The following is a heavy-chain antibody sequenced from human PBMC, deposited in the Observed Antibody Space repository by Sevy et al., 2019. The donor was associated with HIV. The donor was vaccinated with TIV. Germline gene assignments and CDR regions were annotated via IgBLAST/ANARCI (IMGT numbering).Heavy chain of an antibody. CDR1: GFTFSSYG. V-gene: IGHV3-33*08. CDR3: ASGSATPFDY. Sequence: GGSLRLSCAASGFTFSSYGMHWVRQAPGKGLEWVAVIWYDGSNKYYADSVKGRFTIPRDNSKNTLYLQMNSLRAGDTAVYYCASGSATPFDYWGQGTLVTVSS. CDR2: IWYDGSNK. D-gene: IGHD1-26*01. J-gene: IGHJ4*02.